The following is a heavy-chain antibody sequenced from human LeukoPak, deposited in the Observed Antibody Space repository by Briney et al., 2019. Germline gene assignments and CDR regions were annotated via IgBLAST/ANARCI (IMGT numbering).Heavy chain of an antibody. J-gene: IGHJ6*02. CDR1: GFTFSSYA. V-gene: IGHV3-23*01. D-gene: IGHD4-17*01. CDR2: ISGSGGST. CDR3: ATRGPTTVVNPPGGPQHYYYGMDV. Sequence: GGSLRLSCAASGFTFSSYAMSWVRQAPGKGLEWVSAISGSGGSTYYADSVKGRFTISRDNSKNTLYLQMNSLRAEDTAVYYCATRGPTTVVNPPGGPQHYYYGMDVWGQGTTDTVSS.